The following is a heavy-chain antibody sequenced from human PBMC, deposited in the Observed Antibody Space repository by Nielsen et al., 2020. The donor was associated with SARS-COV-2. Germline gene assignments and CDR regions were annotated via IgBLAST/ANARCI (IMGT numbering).Heavy chain of an antibody. CDR2: ISFHGSDQ. J-gene: IGHJ3*01. V-gene: IGHV3-30*18. CDR3: AKDRNSQLLYWSSASDV. Sequence: GESLKISCAASGFTFNDYGMHWVRQAPGKGLEWVALISFHGSDQYYAESVKGRFTISRDNSKDTLYLQMNSLTPEDTAVYFCAKDRNSQLLYWSSASDVWGQGTMVTVSS. CDR1: GFTFNDYG. D-gene: IGHD2-2*02.